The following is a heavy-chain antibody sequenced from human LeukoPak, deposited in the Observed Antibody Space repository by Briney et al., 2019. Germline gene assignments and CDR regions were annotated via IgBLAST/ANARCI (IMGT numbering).Heavy chain of an antibody. CDR3: TKVSADFWSGYLTLHSGAFQI. V-gene: IGHV3-23*01. D-gene: IGHD3-3*01. J-gene: IGHJ3*02. Sequence: HPGGSLRLSCAASGFTFSSYAMSWVRQAPGKGLEWVSAISGSGGSTYYADSVKGRFTISRDNSKNTLYLQMNSLRAEDTAVYYCTKVSADFWSGYLTLHSGAFQIWGQGILVTVSS. CDR2: ISGSGGST. CDR1: GFTFSSYA.